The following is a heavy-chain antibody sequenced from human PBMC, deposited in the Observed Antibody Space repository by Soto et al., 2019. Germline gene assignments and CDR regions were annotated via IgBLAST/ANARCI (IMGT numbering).Heavy chain of an antibody. CDR2: NSGSGGST. CDR3: AKCWDGSSEYFDY. CDR1: GFTFSSYA. Sequence: EVQLLESGGGLVQPGGSLRLSCAASGFTFSSYAMSWVRQAPGKGLEWVSANSGSGGSTYYADSVKGRFTISRDNSKNTLYLQMNSLRAEDTAVYYCAKCWDGSSEYFDYWGQGTLVTVSS. J-gene: IGHJ4*02. D-gene: IGHD6-6*01. V-gene: IGHV3-23*01.